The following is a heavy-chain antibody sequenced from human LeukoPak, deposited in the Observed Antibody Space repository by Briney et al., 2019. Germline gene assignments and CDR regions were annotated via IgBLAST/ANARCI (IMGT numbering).Heavy chain of an antibody. V-gene: IGHV1-18*01. CDR2: ISAYNGNT. CDR3: ARFAEGDIVLMVYASPLDY. CDR1: GYTFTSYG. D-gene: IGHD2-8*01. J-gene: IGHJ4*02. Sequence: GASVKVSCKASGYTFTSYGISWVRRAPGQGLEWMGWISAYNGNTNYAQKLQGRVTMTTDTSTSTAYMELRSLRSDDTAVYYCARFAEGDIVLMVYASPLDYWGQGTLVTVSS.